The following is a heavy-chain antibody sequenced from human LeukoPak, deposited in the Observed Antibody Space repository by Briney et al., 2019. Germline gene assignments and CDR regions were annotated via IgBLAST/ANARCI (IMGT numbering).Heavy chain of an antibody. D-gene: IGHD3-22*01. CDR1: RYTFTTYA. V-gene: IGHV7-4-1*02. CDR2: INTNTGNP. J-gene: IGHJ4*02. CDR3: ARENYDSSGYHYYFDS. Sequence: ASVKVSCKASRYTFTTYAMNWVRQAPGQGLEWMGWINTNTGNPTYAQGFTGRFVFSLDTSVSTTYLQISSLKAEDTAVYYCARENYDSSGYHYYFDSWGQGTLVTVSS.